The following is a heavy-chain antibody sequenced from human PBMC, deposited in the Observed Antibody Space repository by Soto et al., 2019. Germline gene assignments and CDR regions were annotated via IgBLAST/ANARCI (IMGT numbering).Heavy chain of an antibody. V-gene: IGHV2-5*01. J-gene: IGHJ3*01. D-gene: IGHD4-4*01. Sequence: QITLKESGPTLVKPTQTLTLTCTFSGFSLNTSGVGVGWVRQPPGKALEWLAVIYWTGDKRYSPSLKSRLSITKDTSKDQVVLTMTNMDPVDTAIFFCAHKLPITTSAFDVRGQGTMVTVSS. CDR1: GFSLNTSGVG. CDR3: AHKLPITTSAFDV. CDR2: IYWTGDK.